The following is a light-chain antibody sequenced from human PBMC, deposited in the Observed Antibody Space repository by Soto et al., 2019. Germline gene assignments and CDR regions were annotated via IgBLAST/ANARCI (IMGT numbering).Light chain of an antibody. Sequence: QSVLTQSPSASASLGASVKLTCTLSSGHSDYAMAWHQQQPHKGPRYLMKLNSDGSHTKGDGIPDRFSGSSSGAERYLTISNLQSEDEADYYCETWDTGIQVFGGGTKVTVL. CDR2: LNSDGSH. J-gene: IGLJ2*01. CDR3: ETWDTGIQV. CDR1: SGHSDYA. V-gene: IGLV4-69*01.